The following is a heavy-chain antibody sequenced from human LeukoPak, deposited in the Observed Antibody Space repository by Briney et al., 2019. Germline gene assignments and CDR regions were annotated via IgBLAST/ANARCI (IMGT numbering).Heavy chain of an antibody. Sequence: ASVKVSCKASGHTFTAYCMFWARQAPGQGLEWMGWINPNSGGTNYAPKFQGRVTMTRDTSISTGYMELSGLTSDDTAVYFCATYYSDTSARDWGQGTLVTVSS. CDR2: INPNSGGT. D-gene: IGHD3-22*01. CDR1: GHTFTAYC. CDR3: ATYYSDTSARD. J-gene: IGHJ4*02. V-gene: IGHV1-2*02.